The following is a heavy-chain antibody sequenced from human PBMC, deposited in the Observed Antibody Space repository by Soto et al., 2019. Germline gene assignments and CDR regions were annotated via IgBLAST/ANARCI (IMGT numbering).Heavy chain of an antibody. J-gene: IGHJ3*02. CDR1: GRAISSSAHY. D-gene: IGHD2-15*01. CDR2: TYYSGSI. CDR3: ATGSGGEDNVVAVAAPGMYDYFNI. V-gene: IGHV4-39*01. Sequence: PSETLSLTCNVSGRAISSSAHYWGWIRQSPGQGRQWLGTTYYSGSIDYNPSLKSRVTMSVDTSKNQLSLRLASMTAADTATYRWATGSGGEDNVVAVAAPGMYDYFNIWGQGTRVTVSS.